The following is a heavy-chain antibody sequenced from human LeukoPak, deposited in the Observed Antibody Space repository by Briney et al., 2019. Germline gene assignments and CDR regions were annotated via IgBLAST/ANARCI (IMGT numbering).Heavy chain of an antibody. Sequence: GGSLRLSCAASGSTFSIYAMTWVRQAPGKGLEWVSAITGSGDYTSYTDSVEGRVTISRDNSKNTVYLQMNGLRVEDTAVYYCAKDRRGVFDFWGQGTLVTVSS. CDR1: GSTFSIYA. CDR2: ITGSGDYT. J-gene: IGHJ4*02. V-gene: IGHV3-23*01. D-gene: IGHD3-10*01. CDR3: AKDRRGVFDF.